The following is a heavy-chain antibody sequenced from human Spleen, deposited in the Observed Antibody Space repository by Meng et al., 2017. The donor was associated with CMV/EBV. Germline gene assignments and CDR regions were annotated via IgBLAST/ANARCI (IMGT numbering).Heavy chain of an antibody. V-gene: IGHV3-7*01. CDR3: AKDTASISPGGEDYFDY. CDR2: IKGDGSEI. CDR1: GFPFSGYW. Sequence: GESLKISCAASGFPFSGYWMNWVRQGPGKGLEWVANIKGDGSEIHYADSVKGRFTISRDNLKNTLYLQMNSLRAEDAASYYCAKDTASISPGGEDYFDYWGQGTLVTVSS. J-gene: IGHJ4*02. D-gene: IGHD3-16*01.